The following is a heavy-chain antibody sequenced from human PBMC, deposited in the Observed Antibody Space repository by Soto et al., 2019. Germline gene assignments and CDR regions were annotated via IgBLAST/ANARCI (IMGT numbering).Heavy chain of an antibody. CDR3: AKDYPGIAAAGTKPYYFDY. D-gene: IGHD6-13*01. CDR2: ISGSGGST. Sequence: EVQLLESGGGLVQPGGSLRLSCAASGFTFSSYAMSWVRQAPGKGLEWVSAISGSGGSTYYADSVKGRFTISRDNSKNTLYLQMNSLRAEDKAVYYCAKDYPGIAAAGTKPYYFDYWGKGPLVTVSS. CDR1: GFTFSSYA. J-gene: IGHJ4*02. V-gene: IGHV3-23*01.